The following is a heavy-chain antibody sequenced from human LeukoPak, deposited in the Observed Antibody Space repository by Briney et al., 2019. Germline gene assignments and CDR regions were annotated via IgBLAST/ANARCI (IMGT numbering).Heavy chain of an antibody. Sequence: GESLKISCQGSGYSFTTYWIGWVRQMPGKGLECMGIIYPGDSDTRYSPSFQGQVTISADKSINTVYLQWSSLKASDTAMYYCARLGTYWSNYYFEYWGQGTLVTVSS. D-gene: IGHD3-10*01. J-gene: IGHJ4*02. CDR2: IYPGDSDT. CDR1: GYSFTTYW. CDR3: ARLGTYWSNYYFEY. V-gene: IGHV5-51*01.